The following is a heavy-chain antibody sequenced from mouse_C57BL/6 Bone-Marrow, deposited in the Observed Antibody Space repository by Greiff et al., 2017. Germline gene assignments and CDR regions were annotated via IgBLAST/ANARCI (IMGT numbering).Heavy chain of an antibody. Sequence: VQLQQSGPELVKPGAPVKLSCKASGYTFTSYDINWVKQRPGQGLEWIGWISPRDGSPKYNEKFKGKATLTVDTSSSTAYMELHSLTSEDSAVYFCARDYGPFAYWGPGALKTAST. CDR3: ARDYGPFAY. V-gene: IGHV1-85*01. CDR2: ISPRDGSP. CDR1: GYTFTSYD. J-gene: IGHJ3*01. D-gene: IGHD1-1*01.